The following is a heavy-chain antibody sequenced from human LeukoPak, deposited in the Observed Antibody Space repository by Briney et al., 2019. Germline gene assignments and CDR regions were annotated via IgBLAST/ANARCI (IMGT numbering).Heavy chain of an antibody. J-gene: IGHJ4*02. CDR2: IYPGESDT. Sequence: GGSLKISCKGSGYSFTNYWIGWVRQLPGKGLEWMGIIYPGESDTRYSPSFQGQVTISADKSISTACLQWSSLKASDTAMYYCARQSYSVFDYWGQGTLVTVSS. CDR1: GYSFTNYW. V-gene: IGHV5-51*01. D-gene: IGHD2-21*01. CDR3: ARQSYSVFDY.